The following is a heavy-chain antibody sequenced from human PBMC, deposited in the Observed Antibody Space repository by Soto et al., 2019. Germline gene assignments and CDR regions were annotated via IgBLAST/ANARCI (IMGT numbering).Heavy chain of an antibody. J-gene: IGHJ5*02. CDR1: GYTFTSYY. D-gene: IGHD3-3*01. CDR2: INPSGGST. CDR3: ARGSVMYYDFWSGYSRTPDNWFDP. V-gene: IGHV1-46*01. Sequence: QVQLVQSGAEVKKPGASVKVSCKASGYTFTSYYMHWVRQAPGQGLEWMGIINPSGGSTSYAQKFKGRVTMTRDTSTSTVYMELSSLRSEDTAVYYCARGSVMYYDFWSGYSRTPDNWFDPWGQGTLVTVSS.